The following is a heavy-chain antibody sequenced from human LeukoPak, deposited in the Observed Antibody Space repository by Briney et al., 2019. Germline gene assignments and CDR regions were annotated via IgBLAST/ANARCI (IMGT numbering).Heavy chain of an antibody. CDR3: ARLAGGDYDILTGYWGYYYYYMDV. CDR1: GGSISSSSYY. Sequence: SETLSLTCTVSGGSISSSSYYWRWIRQPPGRGLEWIGSIYYSGSTYYNPSLKSRVTISVDTSKNQFSLKLSSVTAADTAVYYCARLAGGDYDILTGYWGYYYYYMDVWGKGTTVTISS. J-gene: IGHJ6*03. V-gene: IGHV4-39*01. CDR2: IYYSGST. D-gene: IGHD3-9*01.